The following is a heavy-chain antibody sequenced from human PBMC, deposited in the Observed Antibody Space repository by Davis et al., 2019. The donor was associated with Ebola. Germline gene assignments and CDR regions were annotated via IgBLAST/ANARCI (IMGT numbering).Heavy chain of an antibody. V-gene: IGHV3-23*01. CDR1: GLSFDNYA. Sequence: GSLRLSCAASGLSFDNYAMIWVRQAPGKGLEWVSSISASGGSTTHADSVKDRFTMSRDNSKNTLYLQMDSLRAEDTAVFYCAEGGTNNFLGANWGQGTLVTVSS. CDR2: ISASGGST. CDR3: AEGGTNNFLGAN. D-gene: IGHD2-8*01. J-gene: IGHJ4*02.